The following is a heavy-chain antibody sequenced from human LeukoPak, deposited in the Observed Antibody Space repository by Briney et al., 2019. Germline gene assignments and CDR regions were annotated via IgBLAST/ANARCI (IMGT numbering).Heavy chain of an antibody. CDR3: ARDIRDYGGNLPSDY. CDR2: INPNSGGT. D-gene: IGHD4-23*01. J-gene: IGHJ4*02. V-gene: IGHV1-2*02. CDR1: GYTFTGYY. Sequence: ASVKVSCKASGYTFTGYYMHWVQQAPGQGLEWMGWINPNSGGTNYAQKFQGRVTMTRDTSISTAYMELSRLRSDDTAVYYCARDIRDYGGNLPSDYWGQGTLVTVSS.